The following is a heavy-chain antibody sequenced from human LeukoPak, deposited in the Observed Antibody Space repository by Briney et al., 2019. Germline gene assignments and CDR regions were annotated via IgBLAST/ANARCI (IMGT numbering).Heavy chain of an antibody. Sequence: GGSLRLSCAASGVTVSSNYMSWVRQAPGKGLEWVSVIYSGGSTYYADSVKGRFTISRDNSKNTLYLQMNSLRAEDTAVYYCAVQVGATADYWGQGTLVTVSS. J-gene: IGHJ4*02. D-gene: IGHD5-12*01. CDR2: IYSGGST. CDR3: AVQVGATADY. V-gene: IGHV3-66*04. CDR1: GVTVSSNY.